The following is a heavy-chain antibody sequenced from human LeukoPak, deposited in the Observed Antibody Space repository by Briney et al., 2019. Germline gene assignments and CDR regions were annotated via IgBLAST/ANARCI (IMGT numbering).Heavy chain of an antibody. CDR1: GYTLTTFD. CDR3: ARSLAGRSYYYYMDA. Sequence: ASVKVSCKASGYTLTTFDINWVRQATGQGLEWMGWMNPSSGNTGYAQKFQDRVSMTRNTSINTAYMELSSLRSEDTAVYYCARSLAGRSYYYYMDAWGNGITVTVSS. V-gene: IGHV1-8*01. D-gene: IGHD6-6*01. J-gene: IGHJ6*03. CDR2: MNPSSGNT.